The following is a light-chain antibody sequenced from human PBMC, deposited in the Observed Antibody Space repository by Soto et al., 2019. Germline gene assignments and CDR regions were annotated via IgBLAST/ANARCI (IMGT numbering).Light chain of an antibody. CDR3: SSKTSSSSPVV. CDR1: TSDVGAYNY. Sequence: QSALTQPASMSGSPGQSITISCTGSTSDVGAYNYVSWYKHHPGQAPQLMIYEVSNRPSGVSNRFSGSKYGNTASLTISGLQADDEGDYYCSSKTSSSSPVVFGTGTKLTVL. J-gene: IGLJ1*01. V-gene: IGLV2-14*01. CDR2: EVS.